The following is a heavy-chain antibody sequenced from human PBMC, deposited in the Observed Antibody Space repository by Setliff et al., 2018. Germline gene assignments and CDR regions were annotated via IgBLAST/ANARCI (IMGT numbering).Heavy chain of an antibody. CDR1: GGSISSGGYH. CDR2: IYYSGST. D-gene: IGHD5-18*01. V-gene: IGHV4-31*03. CDR3: ARVYADTVDAFAI. Sequence: PSETLSLTCTVSGGSISSGGYHWSWIRQHPGKGLEWIGYIYYSGSTYYNPSLKSRVTISVDTSKNQFSLKLSSVTAADTAVYYCARVYADTVDAFAIWGQGTMVTVSS. J-gene: IGHJ3*02.